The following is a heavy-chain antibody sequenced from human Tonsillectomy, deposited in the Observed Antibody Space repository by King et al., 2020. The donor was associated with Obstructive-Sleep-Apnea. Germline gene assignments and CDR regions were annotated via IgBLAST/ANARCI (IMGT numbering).Heavy chain of an antibody. Sequence: VQLVESGGGLVQPGGSLRLSCAASGFTFSSYAMSWVRQAPGKGLEWVSAISGSGGSTYYADSVKGRFTISRDNSKNTLYLQMNSLRAEDTAVYYCATRRSSQVGGTRLREYYFDYWGQGTLVTVSS. CDR1: GFTFSSYA. J-gene: IGHJ4*02. D-gene: IGHD2-2*01. CDR3: ATRRSSQVGGTRLREYYFDY. CDR2: ISGSGGST. V-gene: IGHV3-23*04.